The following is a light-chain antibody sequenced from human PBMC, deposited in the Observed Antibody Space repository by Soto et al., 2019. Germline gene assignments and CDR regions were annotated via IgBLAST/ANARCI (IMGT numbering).Light chain of an antibody. CDR3: QQYNNWPPLT. CDR2: GAS. Sequence: EIVMTQSPATLSVSPGERATLSCRASQSVSSNLAWYQQKPGQAPRLLMYGASTRATGIPARFSGSGSGTEFPLTISSLLSEDFAVYYCQQYNNWPPLTFGGGTKVEIK. CDR1: QSVSSN. V-gene: IGKV3-15*01. J-gene: IGKJ4*01.